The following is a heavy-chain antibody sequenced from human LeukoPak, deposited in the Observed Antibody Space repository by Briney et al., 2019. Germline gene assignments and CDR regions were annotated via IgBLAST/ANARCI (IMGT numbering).Heavy chain of an antibody. V-gene: IGHV3-23*01. Sequence: KTGGSLRLSCAASGFTFDNYAMSWVRQAPGKGLEWVSTIRGSGGSTYYADSVKGRFTISRDNPKNTLYLQMNSLRAGDTAVYYCAKDLRVVVAADDAFDIWGQGTMVTVSS. J-gene: IGHJ3*02. CDR2: IRGSGGST. D-gene: IGHD2-15*01. CDR1: GFTFDNYA. CDR3: AKDLRVVVAADDAFDI.